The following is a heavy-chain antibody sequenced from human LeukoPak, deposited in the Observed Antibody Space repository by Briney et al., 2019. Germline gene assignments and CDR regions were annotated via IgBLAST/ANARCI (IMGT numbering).Heavy chain of an antibody. J-gene: IGHJ6*03. CDR3: AKDKDNWNYYYMDV. D-gene: IGHD1-20*01. Sequence: PGGSLRLSCAASGFTFSSYGMHWVRQAPGKGLEWVAFIRYDGSNKYYADSVKGRFTISRDNSKNTLYLQMNSLRAEDTAVYYCAKDKDNWNYYYMDVWGKGTTVTVSS. CDR1: GFTFSSYG. CDR2: IRYDGSNK. V-gene: IGHV3-30*02.